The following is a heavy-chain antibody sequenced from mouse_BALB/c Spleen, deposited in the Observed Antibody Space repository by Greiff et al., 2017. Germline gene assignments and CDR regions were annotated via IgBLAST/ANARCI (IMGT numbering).Heavy chain of an antibody. CDR3: ASLGEGDY. D-gene: IGHD4-1*01. CDR1: GYTFTDYW. CDR2: IDTSDSYT. J-gene: IGHJ2*01. Sequence: VKLQQPGAELVMPGASVKMSCKASGYTFTDYWMHWVKQRPGQGLEWIGAIDTSDSYTSYNQKFKGKATLTVDESSSTAYMQLSSLTSEDSAVYYCASLGEGDYWGQGTTLTVSS. V-gene: IGHV1-69*01.